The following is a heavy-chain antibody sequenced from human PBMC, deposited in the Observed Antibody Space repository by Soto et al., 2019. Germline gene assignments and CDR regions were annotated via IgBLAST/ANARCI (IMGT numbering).Heavy chain of an antibody. CDR1: GGSISSYY. D-gene: IGHD1-20*01. V-gene: IGHV4-59*08. J-gene: IGHJ4*02. CDR3: ARRYGVAYDY. Sequence: SQTLSLTCTVSGGSISSYYWSWIRQPPGKGLEWIGYIYYSGSTNYNPSLKSRVTISVDTSKNQFSLKLSSVTAADTAVYYCARRYGVAYDYWGQGTLVTVSS. CDR2: IYYSGST.